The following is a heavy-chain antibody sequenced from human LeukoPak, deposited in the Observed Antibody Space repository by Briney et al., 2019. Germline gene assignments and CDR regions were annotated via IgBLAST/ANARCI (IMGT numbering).Heavy chain of an antibody. D-gene: IGHD6-19*01. V-gene: IGHV1-18*01. CDR3: ARVIAVAGVPSWFDP. J-gene: IGHJ5*02. CDR1: GYTFTSYG. Sequence: ASVKVSCKASGYTFTSYGISWVRQAPGQGLEWMGWISAYNGNTNYAQKLQGRVTMTTDTSTSTAYMELRSLRSDDTAVYYCARVIAVAGVPSWFDPWGQGTLVTVSS. CDR2: ISAYNGNT.